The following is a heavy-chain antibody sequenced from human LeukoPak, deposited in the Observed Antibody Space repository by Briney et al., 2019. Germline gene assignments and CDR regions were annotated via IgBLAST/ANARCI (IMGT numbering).Heavy chain of an antibody. Sequence: PSETLSLTCTVPGGSISSSSYYWGWIRQPPGKGLEWIGSIYYSGSTYYNPSLKSRVTISVDTSKNQFSLKLSSVTAADTAVYYCARRSIVVVPAAPAFDYWGQGTLVTVSS. CDR3: ARRSIVVVPAAPAFDY. D-gene: IGHD2-2*01. CDR1: GGSISSSSYY. V-gene: IGHV4-39*01. J-gene: IGHJ4*02. CDR2: IYYSGST.